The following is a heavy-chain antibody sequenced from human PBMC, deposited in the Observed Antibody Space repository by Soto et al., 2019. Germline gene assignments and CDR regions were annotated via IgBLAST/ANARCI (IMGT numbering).Heavy chain of an antibody. D-gene: IGHD3-10*02. V-gene: IGHV3-9*01. Sequence: GGSLRLSCAVSGFTFDDNAMHWVRQAPEKGLEWVSGINWKSDIGYADSVKGRFTISRDNAENSLYLQMNSLRAEDTALYYCAISQDRGGRTMFIYWGQGTQVTVSS. J-gene: IGHJ4*02. CDR3: AISQDRGGRTMFIY. CDR2: INWKSDI. CDR1: GFTFDDNA.